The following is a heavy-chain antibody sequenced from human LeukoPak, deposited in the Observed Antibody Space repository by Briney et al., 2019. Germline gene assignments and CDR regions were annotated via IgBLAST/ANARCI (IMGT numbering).Heavy chain of an antibody. J-gene: IGHJ4*02. CDR2: ISSTGNTV. D-gene: IGHD5-24*01. CDR3: VRVADGRSLNYFDH. Sequence: QTGGSLRLSCAASGFTFIDYTMNWVRQAPGKGLEWVSYISSTGNTVYYADSVKGRFTVSRDNAENSQYLQMNSLRDEDTAMFYCVRVADGRSLNYFDHWGQGTLVTVSS. V-gene: IGHV3-48*02. CDR1: GFTFIDYT.